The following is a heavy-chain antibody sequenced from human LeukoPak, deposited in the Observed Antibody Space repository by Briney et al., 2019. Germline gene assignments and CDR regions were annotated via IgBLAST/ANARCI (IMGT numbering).Heavy chain of an antibody. Sequence: GGSLRLSCAASGFTFSSYGMHWVRQAPGKGLEWVAVIWYDGSNKYYADSVKGRFTISRDNSKIPLYLQMNSLRAEDTAVYYCAKSPEYSSGWYYFDYWGQGTLVTVSS. CDR2: IWYDGSNK. CDR1: GFTFSSYG. D-gene: IGHD6-19*01. CDR3: AKSPEYSSGWYYFDY. J-gene: IGHJ4*02. V-gene: IGHV3-33*06.